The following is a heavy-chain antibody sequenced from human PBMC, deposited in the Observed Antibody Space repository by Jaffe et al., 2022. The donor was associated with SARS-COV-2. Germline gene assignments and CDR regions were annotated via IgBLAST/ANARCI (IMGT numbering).Heavy chain of an antibody. D-gene: IGHD2-21*02. Sequence: EVQLVESGGVVVQPGGSLRLSCAASGFTFDDYTMHWVRQAPGKGLEWVSLISWDGGSTYYADSVKGRFTISRDNSKNSLYLQMNSLRTEDTALYYCAKDICGGDCYGYVPYYYYGMDVWGQGTTVTVSS. CDR1: GFTFDDYT. CDR3: AKDICGGDCYGYVPYYYYGMDV. J-gene: IGHJ6*02. V-gene: IGHV3-43*01. CDR2: ISWDGGST.